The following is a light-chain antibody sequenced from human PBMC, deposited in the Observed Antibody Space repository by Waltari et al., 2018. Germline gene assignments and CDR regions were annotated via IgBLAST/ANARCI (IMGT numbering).Light chain of an antibody. CDR1: HTMYNY. J-gene: IGKJ4*01. CDR2: AAS. V-gene: IGKV1-39*01. CDR3: QQSYTNPLT. Sequence: DIQMTKFPSSLSASIGDTVTITCRASHTMYNYLNWYLQDPGKAPKLLIYAASGLQSGVPSRFSGSGAGTTFSLTITNLQPEELATYYWQQSYTNPLTVGGGANVEIK.